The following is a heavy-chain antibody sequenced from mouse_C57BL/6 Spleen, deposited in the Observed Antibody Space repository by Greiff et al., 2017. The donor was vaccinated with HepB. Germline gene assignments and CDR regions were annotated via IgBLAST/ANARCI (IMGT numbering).Heavy chain of an antibody. Sequence: EVQWVESGGGLVKPGGSLKLSCAASGFTFSDYGMHWVRQAPGKGLEWVAYISSGSSTIYYADTVKGRFTISRDNAKNTLFLQMTSLRSEDTAMYYCARRGYGSSYDAMDYWGQGTSVTVSS. D-gene: IGHD1-1*01. CDR3: ARRGYGSSYDAMDY. CDR1: GFTFSDYG. V-gene: IGHV5-17*01. J-gene: IGHJ4*01. CDR2: ISSGSSTI.